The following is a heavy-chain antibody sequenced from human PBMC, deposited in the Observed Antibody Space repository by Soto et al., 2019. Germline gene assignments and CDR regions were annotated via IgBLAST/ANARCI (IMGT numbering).Heavy chain of an antibody. CDR3: ARDFGHGYYLDY. CDR1: GFTFRSYS. CDR2: ITDSSDTV. V-gene: IGHV3-48*02. J-gene: IGHJ4*02. D-gene: IGHD3-3*01. Sequence: GGSLRLSCAASGFTFRSYSMNWVRQAPGKGLEWVSYITDSSDTVHYADSVRGRFTISRDNAESSLYLQMNSLRDEDTAVYVCARDFGHGYYLDYWGRGTLVTVSS.